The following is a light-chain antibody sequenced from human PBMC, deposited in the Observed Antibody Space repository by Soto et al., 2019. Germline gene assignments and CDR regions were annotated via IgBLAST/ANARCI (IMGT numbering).Light chain of an antibody. CDR3: QQYNSYWT. V-gene: IGKV1-5*01. CDR1: QIISSL. CDR2: DAS. Sequence: DIQMTQSPSTLSASVGDRVTITCRASQIISSLLAWYQQKPGKAPKLLFYDASSLESGVPSRFSGSGSGTEITTTISRLEPEDFATYYCQQYNSYWTFGQGTKVDIK. J-gene: IGKJ1*01.